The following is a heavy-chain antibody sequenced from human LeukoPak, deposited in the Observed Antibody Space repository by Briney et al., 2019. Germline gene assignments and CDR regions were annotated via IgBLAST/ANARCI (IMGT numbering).Heavy chain of an antibody. D-gene: IGHD3-3*01. CDR3: ARDSGGPLLRSLGWFDP. J-gene: IGHJ5*02. V-gene: IGHV1-69*01. CDR1: GGTFSSYA. Sequence: SSVTVSCKASGGTFSSYAISWVRQAPGQGLERMGGIIPIFGTANYAQKFQGRVTITADESTSTAYMELSSLRSEDTAVYYCARDSGGPLLRSLGWFDPWGQGTLVTVSS. CDR2: IIPIFGTA.